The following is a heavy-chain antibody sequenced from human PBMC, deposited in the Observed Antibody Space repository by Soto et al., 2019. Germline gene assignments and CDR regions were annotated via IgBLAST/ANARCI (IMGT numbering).Heavy chain of an antibody. CDR3: ARTAGYVYQLLFNY. Sequence: TVSGGSISSGDYYWSWIRQPPGKGLEWIGYIYYSGSTYYAPSLKSRLSISLDTSKNQFSLNLSSVTAADTAVYYCARTAGYVYQLLFNYWGQGALVTVSS. CDR2: IYYSGST. V-gene: IGHV4-30-4*01. D-gene: IGHD2-2*01. CDR1: GGSISSGDYY. J-gene: IGHJ4*02.